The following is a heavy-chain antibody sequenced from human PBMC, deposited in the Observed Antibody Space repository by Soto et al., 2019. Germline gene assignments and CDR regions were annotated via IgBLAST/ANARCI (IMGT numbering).Heavy chain of an antibody. CDR1: GFTFSSYG. V-gene: IGHV3-30*18. CDR2: ISYDGSNK. CDR3: AKDVAYYDFWSGYPPHYYYGMDV. Sequence: GGSLRLSCAASGFTFSSYGMHWVRQAPGKGLEWVAVISYDGSNKYYADSVKGRFTISRDNSKNTLYLQMNSLRAEDTAVYYCAKDVAYYDFWSGYPPHYYYGMDVWGQGTTVTV. D-gene: IGHD3-3*01. J-gene: IGHJ6*02.